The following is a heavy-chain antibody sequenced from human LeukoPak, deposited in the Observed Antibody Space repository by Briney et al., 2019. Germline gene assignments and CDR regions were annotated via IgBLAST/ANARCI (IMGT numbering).Heavy chain of an antibody. V-gene: IGHV3-21*01. Sequence: PGGSLRLSCAASGFTFSSYTMNWVRQAPGKGLEWVSSISSSSSFIYYADSLKGRFTISRDNAKNSLYLQMNSLRAEDTAVYYCARGRTFDNWGQGTLVTVSS. CDR2: ISSSSSFI. CDR1: GFTFSSYT. CDR3: ARGRTFDN. J-gene: IGHJ4*02.